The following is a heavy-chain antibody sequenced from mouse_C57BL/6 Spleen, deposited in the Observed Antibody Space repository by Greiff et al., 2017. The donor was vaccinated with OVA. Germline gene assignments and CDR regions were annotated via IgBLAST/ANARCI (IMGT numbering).Heavy chain of an antibody. J-gene: IGHJ4*01. Sequence: VQLQQSGPELVKPGASVKISCKASGYSFTGYYMNWVKQSPEKSLEWIGEINPSTGGTTYNQKFKAKATLTVDKSSSTAYMQLKSLTSEDSAVYYCARSVITTVVAPYYAMDYWGQGTSVTVSS. CDR1: GYSFTGYY. CDR3: ARSVITTVVAPYYAMDY. V-gene: IGHV1-42*01. D-gene: IGHD1-1*01. CDR2: INPSTGGT.